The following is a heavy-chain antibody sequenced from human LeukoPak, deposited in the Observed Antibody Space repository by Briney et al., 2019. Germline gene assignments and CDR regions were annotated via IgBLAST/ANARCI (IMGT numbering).Heavy chain of an antibody. Sequence: GGSLRLSCVASGFTFTNYAMHWVRQAPGKGLEWVAIISGDGGNKYYADSVKGRFTISRDNSKSTVYLQVNSLRAEDTAVYYCARDLGLGRGWYGGDYWGQGTRVTVSS. CDR1: GFTFTNYA. D-gene: IGHD6-19*01. J-gene: IGHJ4*02. V-gene: IGHV3-30-3*01. CDR2: ISGDGGNK. CDR3: ARDLGLGRGWYGGDY.